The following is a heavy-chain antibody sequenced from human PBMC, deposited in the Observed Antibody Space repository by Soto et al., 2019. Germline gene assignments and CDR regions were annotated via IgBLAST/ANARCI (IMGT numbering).Heavy chain of an antibody. J-gene: IGHJ4*02. CDR1: GFSFSSYA. Sequence: SLTLSCAACGFSFSSYAMRRGRQAPGKGLEWVSAISGSGGSTYYADSVKGRFTISRDNSKNTLYLQMNSLRAEDTAVYYCAKDPWAATYYFDYWGQGTLVTVSS. V-gene: IGHV3-23*01. CDR2: ISGSGGST. CDR3: AKDPWAATYYFDY. D-gene: IGHD2-15*01.